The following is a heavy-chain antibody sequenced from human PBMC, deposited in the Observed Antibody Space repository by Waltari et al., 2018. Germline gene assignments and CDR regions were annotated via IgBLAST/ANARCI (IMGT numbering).Heavy chain of an antibody. CDR1: GGTFSSYD. J-gene: IGHJ6*02. V-gene: IGHV1-69*12. CDR3: AKNAGSEQLYYYGMDV. CDR2: IIPIFGTA. Sequence: QVQLVQSGAEVKKPGSSVKVSCKAAGGTFSSYDISWVRQAPGQGLEWMGGIIPIFGTANYAQKFQGRVTITADESTSTAYMELSSLRSEDTAVYYCAKNAGSEQLYYYGMDVWGQGTTVTVSS. D-gene: IGHD6-13*01.